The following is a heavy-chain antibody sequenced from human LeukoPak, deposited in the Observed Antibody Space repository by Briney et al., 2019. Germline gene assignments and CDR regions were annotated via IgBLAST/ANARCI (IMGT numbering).Heavy chain of an antibody. CDR1: GVSISGFY. J-gene: IGHJ4*02. CDR2: SHTGGSI. D-gene: IGHD3-10*01. CDR3: ARRRGGLREGEFDN. V-gene: IGHV4-4*08. Sequence: SGTLSLTCTVSGVSISGFYWNWIRQPPRKGREWVGYSHTGGSISSNPSLNSRVAFSMDTSKTQVSLRLNALTTTDTAVYYCARRRGGLREGEFDNWGQGIPVT.